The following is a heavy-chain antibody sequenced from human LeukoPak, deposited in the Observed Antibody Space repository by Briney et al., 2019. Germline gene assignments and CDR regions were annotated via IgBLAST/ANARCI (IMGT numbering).Heavy chain of an antibody. CDR1: GFTFSDHG. J-gene: IGHJ4*02. D-gene: IGHD3-10*01. CDR3: ARDPYGSGDGYFDY. V-gene: IGHV3-33*08. CDR2: IWYNGSKK. Sequence: GGSLRLSCAASGFTFSDHGMHWVRQAPGKGLEWVAIIWYNGSKKYYAESVKGRFTISRDNSKNTLYLQMSSQRAEDTAVYYCARDPYGSGDGYFDYWGQGTLVTVSS.